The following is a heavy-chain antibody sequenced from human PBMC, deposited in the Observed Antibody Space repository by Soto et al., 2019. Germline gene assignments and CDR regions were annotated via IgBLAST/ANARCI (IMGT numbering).Heavy chain of an antibody. V-gene: IGHV1-18*04. D-gene: IGHD3-10*01. J-gene: IGHJ5*02. CDR3: ATSYASGFEP. Sequence: QLQLVQSGAEVKRPGASVRVSCEASGYPFAKYGISWIRQAPGQGLEWMGWIRPDNGNTEYAQKFQGRVSMTRDTSSNTSYLEVRSLRSDDTPMYYCATSYASGFEPWGQGTLVSVAS. CDR1: GYPFAKYG. CDR2: IRPDNGNT.